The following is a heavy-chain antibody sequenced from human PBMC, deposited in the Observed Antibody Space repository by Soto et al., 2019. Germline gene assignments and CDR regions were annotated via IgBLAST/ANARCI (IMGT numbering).Heavy chain of an antibody. Sequence: ASVKVSCKASGYTFTSYYMHWVRQAPGQGLEWMGIINPSGGSTSYAQKFQGWVTMTRDTSISTAYMELSRLKSDDTAIYYCARGREWGATTYFDYWGQGALVTVSS. J-gene: IGHJ4*02. D-gene: IGHD5-12*01. CDR1: GYTFTSYY. V-gene: IGHV1-2*04. CDR2: INPSGGST. CDR3: ARGREWGATTYFDY.